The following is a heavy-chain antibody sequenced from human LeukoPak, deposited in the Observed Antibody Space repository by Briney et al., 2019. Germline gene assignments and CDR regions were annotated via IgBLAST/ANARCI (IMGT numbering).Heavy chain of an antibody. Sequence: KTSETLSLTCAVYGGSFSGYYWSWIRQPPGKGLEWIGEINHSGSTNYNPSLKSRVTISVDTSKNQFSLKLSSVTAADTAVYYCAIHIVVVTAIPTDYWGQGTLVTVSS. J-gene: IGHJ4*02. CDR3: AIHIVVVTAIPTDY. V-gene: IGHV4-34*01. D-gene: IGHD2-21*02. CDR1: GGSFSGYY. CDR2: INHSGST.